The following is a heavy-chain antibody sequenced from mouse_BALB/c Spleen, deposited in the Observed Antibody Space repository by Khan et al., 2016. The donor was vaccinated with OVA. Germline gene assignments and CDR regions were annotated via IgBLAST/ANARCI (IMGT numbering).Heavy chain of an antibody. CDR3: ATSYFYGYYFDY. Sequence: EVMLVESGGGLVQPGGSQKLSCAASGFTFSTYGMHWVRQAPEKGLEWVAYIGGDSSTIYYADTVKGRFTISRDNPKNTLFLQMTSLMSEDTARYYCATSYFYGYYFDYWGPGTTLTVSS. CDR1: GFTFSTYG. V-gene: IGHV5-17*02. J-gene: IGHJ2*01. D-gene: IGHD1-1*01. CDR2: IGGDSSTI.